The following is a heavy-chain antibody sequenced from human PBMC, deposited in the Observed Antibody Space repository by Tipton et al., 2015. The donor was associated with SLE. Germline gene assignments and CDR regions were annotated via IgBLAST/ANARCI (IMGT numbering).Heavy chain of an antibody. CDR3: ANLDRGFYFGMDV. CDR1: GGSFSGYY. Sequence: TLSLTCAVYGGSFSGYYWSWIRQPPGKGLEWIGEINHSGSTNYNPSLKSRVTISVDTSKKDFSLKLSSVTAADTAVYYCANLDRGFYFGMDVWGQGTTVTVSS. J-gene: IGHJ6*02. CDR2: INHSGST. V-gene: IGHV4-34*01.